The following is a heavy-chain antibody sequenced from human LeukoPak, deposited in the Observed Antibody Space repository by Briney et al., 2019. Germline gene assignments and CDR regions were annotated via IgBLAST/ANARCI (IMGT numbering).Heavy chain of an antibody. CDR2: ISVYNGNT. D-gene: IGHD5-18*01. V-gene: IGHV1-18*01. CDR3: AREGSDTAHYNWFDP. J-gene: IGHJ5*02. Sequence: GASVKVSCKASGYTFTSYGMNWVRQAPGQGLEWMGWISVYNGNTKYAQKLQGRVTMTTDTSTSTAYMELRSLRSDDTAVYYCAREGSDTAHYNWFDPWGQGTLVTVSS. CDR1: GYTFTSYG.